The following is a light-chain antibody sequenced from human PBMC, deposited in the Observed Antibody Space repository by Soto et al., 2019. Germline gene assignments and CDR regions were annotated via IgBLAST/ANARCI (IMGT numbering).Light chain of an antibody. J-gene: IGLJ1*01. CDR2: GNT. CDR1: SSNIGAGYD. Sequence: QSVLAQPPSVSGAPGQRVTISCTGSSSNIGAGYDVQWYQQLPGTAPKLLIYGNTNRPSGIPDRFSGSKSGTSASLAITGLQAEDEADYYCQSYERNFYVFGTGTKVTVL. CDR3: QSYERNFYV. V-gene: IGLV1-40*01.